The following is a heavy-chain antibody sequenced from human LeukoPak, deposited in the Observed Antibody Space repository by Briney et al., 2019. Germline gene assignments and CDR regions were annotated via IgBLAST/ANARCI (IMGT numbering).Heavy chain of an antibody. J-gene: IGHJ4*02. CDR2: IKQDGSET. V-gene: IGHV3-7*01. Sequence: GGSLRLSCVASGFTFSSYWMSWVRQAPGKGLEWVASIKQDGSETYYVDSVKGRFIISKDNAQNLLFLQMNSLRVEDTAVYFCARDPSMTAVSAYSFDFWGQGTLVTVSS. CDR3: ARDPSMTAVSAYSFDF. CDR1: GFTFSSYW. D-gene: IGHD2-21*01.